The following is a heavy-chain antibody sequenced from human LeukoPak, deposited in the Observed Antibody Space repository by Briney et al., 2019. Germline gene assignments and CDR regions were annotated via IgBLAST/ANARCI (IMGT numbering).Heavy chain of an antibody. D-gene: IGHD3-9*01. CDR3: ARDLDWMLFDY. J-gene: IGHJ4*02. V-gene: IGHV3-74*03. CDR1: GFTFSTYW. Sequence: GGSLRLSCAASGFTFSTYWMHWVRQAPGKGLVWVARIRPEGTTTAYADSVKGRFTISRDNAKNTLFLQMNSPSAEDTAVYYCARDLDWMLFDYWGQGTLVTVSS. CDR2: IRPEGTTT.